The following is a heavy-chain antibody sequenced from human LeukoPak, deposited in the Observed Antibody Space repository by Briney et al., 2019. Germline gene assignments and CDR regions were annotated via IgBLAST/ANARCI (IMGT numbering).Heavy chain of an antibody. Sequence: AETLSLTCAVSAYSISSRYYWGWIRQPPGKGLEWIGSIYHSGSTYYNPSLKNRVTISVDTSKNQFRPKLSAVTAADTAVYYCARRGLRNSLDYWGQGTLVTVSS. CDR1: AYSISSRYY. V-gene: IGHV4-38-2*01. CDR3: ARRGLRNSLDY. D-gene: IGHD3-9*01. J-gene: IGHJ4*02. CDR2: IYHSGST.